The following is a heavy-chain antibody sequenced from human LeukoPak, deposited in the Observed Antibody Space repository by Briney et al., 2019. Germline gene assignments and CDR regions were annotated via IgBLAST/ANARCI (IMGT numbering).Heavy chain of an antibody. CDR1: GGTFSSYA. Sequence: ASVKVSCKASGGTFSSYAISWVRQAPGQGLEWMGGIIPIFGTANYAQKFQGRVTITADKSTSTAYMELSSLRSEDTAVYYCARDGGWYPRYYYYYMDVWGKGTTVTISS. J-gene: IGHJ6*03. CDR2: IIPIFGTA. CDR3: ARDGGWYPRYYYYYMDV. V-gene: IGHV1-69*06. D-gene: IGHD6-19*01.